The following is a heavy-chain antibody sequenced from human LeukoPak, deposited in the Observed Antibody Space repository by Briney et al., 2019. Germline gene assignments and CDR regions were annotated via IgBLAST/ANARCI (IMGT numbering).Heavy chain of an antibody. J-gene: IGHJ4*02. CDR2: INHSGST. V-gene: IGHV4-34*01. CDR1: GGSSSGYY. Sequence: SETLSLTCAVYGGSSSGYYWSWIRQPPGKGLEWIGEINHSGSTNYNPSLKSRVTISVDTSKNQFSLKLSSVTAADTAVYYCARGGYGDPGGYWGQGTLVTVSS. D-gene: IGHD4-17*01. CDR3: ARGGYGDPGGY.